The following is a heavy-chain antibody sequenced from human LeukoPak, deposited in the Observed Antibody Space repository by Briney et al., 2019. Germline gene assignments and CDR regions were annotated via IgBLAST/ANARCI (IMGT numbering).Heavy chain of an antibody. CDR3: ARGDGNYYDSSGRGFDP. V-gene: IGHV4-4*02. D-gene: IGHD3-22*01. J-gene: IGHJ5*02. Sequence: PSGTLSLTCAVSGGSISSSNWRSWVRQPPGKGLEWVGEIYHSGSTNYNPSLKSRVTISVDKSKNQFSLKLSSLTAADTAVYYCARGDGNYYDSSGRGFDPWGQGTLVTVSS. CDR2: IYHSGST. CDR1: GGSISSSNW.